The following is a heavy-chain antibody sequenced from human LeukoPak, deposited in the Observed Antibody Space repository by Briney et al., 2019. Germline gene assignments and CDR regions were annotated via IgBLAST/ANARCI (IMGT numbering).Heavy chain of an antibody. J-gene: IGHJ4*02. V-gene: IGHV3-48*03. D-gene: IGHD2-8*02. CDR2: INSGATSE. CDR1: GFIFSNFE. CDR3: ARVICTGGSCFQNDY. Sequence: QTGGSLRPSCTASGFIFSNFEMNWVRQSPGKGLQWVAYINSGATSEYYADSVKGRFTISRDNAKNSLYLQMNSLGVQDTAIYYCARVICTGGSCFQNDYWGQGTLVTVSS.